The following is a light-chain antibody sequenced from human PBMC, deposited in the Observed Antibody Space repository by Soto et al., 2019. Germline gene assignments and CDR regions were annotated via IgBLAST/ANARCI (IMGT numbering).Light chain of an antibody. V-gene: IGLV2-23*01. CDR1: NSDVGSYNL. J-gene: IGLJ1*01. CDR3: CSYADSSTYV. CDR2: EDS. Sequence: QSALTQPASVSGSPGQSITISCTGNNSDVGSYNLVSWYQQHPGKAPKLIIYEDSKRPSGVSNRFSGSKSGNTASLTISGLQTEDEADYYCCSYADSSTYVFGTGTKVTVL.